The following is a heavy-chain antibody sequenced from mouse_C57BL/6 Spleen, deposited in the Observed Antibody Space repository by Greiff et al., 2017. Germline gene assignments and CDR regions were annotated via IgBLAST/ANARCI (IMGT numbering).Heavy chain of an antibody. J-gene: IGHJ3*01. CDR3: ERNDLGLGFAY. CDR1: GYSFTGYY. CDR2: INPSTGGT. V-gene: IGHV1-42*01. D-gene: IGHD2-12*01. Sequence: VQLQQSGPELVKPGASVKISCKASGYSFTGYYMNWVKQSPEKSLEWIGEINPSTGGTTYNQKFKAKATLTVDKSSSTAYMQLKSLTSEDSAVYYCERNDLGLGFAYWGKGTLVTVSA.